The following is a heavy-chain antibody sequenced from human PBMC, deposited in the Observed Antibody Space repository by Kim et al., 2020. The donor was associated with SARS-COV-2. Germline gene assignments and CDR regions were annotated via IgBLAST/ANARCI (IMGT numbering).Heavy chain of an antibody. D-gene: IGHD6-6*01. Sequence: GGSLRLSCAASGFTFDDYAMHWVRQAPGKGLEWVSGISWNSGSIGYADSVKGRFTISRDNAKNSLYLQMNSLRAEDTALYYCAKGGLTHSSGHLKYWGQGTLVTVSS. CDR1: GFTFDDYA. CDR3: AKGGLTHSSGHLKY. J-gene: IGHJ4*02. CDR2: ISWNSGSI. V-gene: IGHV3-9*01.